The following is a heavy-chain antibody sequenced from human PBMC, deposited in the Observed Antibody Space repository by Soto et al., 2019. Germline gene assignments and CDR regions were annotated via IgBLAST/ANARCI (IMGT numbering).Heavy chain of an antibody. J-gene: IGHJ4*02. CDR1: GASVSSYY. V-gene: IGHV4-59*02. CDR3: ARDRKQLGFDY. Sequence: SETLSLTCTVSGASVSSYYWSWIRQPPGKGLEWIGYIYYSGSTNYNPSLKSRVTISVDTSKSQFSLKLSSVTAADTAVYYCARDRKQLGFDYWGQGTLVTVSS. D-gene: IGHD6-13*01. CDR2: IYYSGST.